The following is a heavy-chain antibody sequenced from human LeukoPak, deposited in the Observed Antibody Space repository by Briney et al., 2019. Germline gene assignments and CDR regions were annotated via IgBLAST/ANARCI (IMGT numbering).Heavy chain of an antibody. V-gene: IGHV4-34*01. CDR3: AKGGGYFDY. CDR2: INHSGST. Sequence: SETLSLTCAVYGGSFSGYYWSWIRQPPGKGLEWIGEINHSGSTNYNPSLKSRVTTSVDTSKNQVSLRLNSVTAADTAVYYCAKGGGYFDYWGQGTLVTVSS. CDR1: GGSFSGYY. D-gene: IGHD1-26*01. J-gene: IGHJ4*02.